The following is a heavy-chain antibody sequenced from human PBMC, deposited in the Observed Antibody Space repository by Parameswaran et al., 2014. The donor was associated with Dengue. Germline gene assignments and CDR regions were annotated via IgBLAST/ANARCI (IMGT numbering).Heavy chain of an antibody. CDR2: ISSSSSYI. D-gene: IGHD3-3*01. V-gene: IGHV3-21*01. J-gene: IGHJ6*03. Sequence: VRQMPGKGLEWVSSISSSSSYIYYADSVKGRFTISRDNAKNSLYLQMNSLRAEDTAVYYCARYPFGQVHYLPYYMDVWGKGTTGTVSS. CDR3: ARYPFGQVHYLPYYMDV.